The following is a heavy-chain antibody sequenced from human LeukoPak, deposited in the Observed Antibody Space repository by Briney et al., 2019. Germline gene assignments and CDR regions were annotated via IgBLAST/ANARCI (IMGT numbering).Heavy chain of an antibody. CDR3: AKDSGNSFFDY. Sequence: PGGSLRLSCVVSGFTFATYAMSWVRQAPGKGLEWVSLIRGSGTNTYYADSVRGRFTISRDFSKNTLYRQMNSLRAEDTALYYCAKDSGNSFFDYWGQGTLVTVSS. CDR2: IRGSGTNT. V-gene: IGHV3-23*01. J-gene: IGHJ4*02. CDR1: GFTFATYA. D-gene: IGHD2-15*01.